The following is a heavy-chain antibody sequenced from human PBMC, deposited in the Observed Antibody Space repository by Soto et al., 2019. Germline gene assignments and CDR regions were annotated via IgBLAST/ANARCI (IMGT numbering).Heavy chain of an antibody. CDR3: ERTPTDPYRSGWYEGRGPFDY. CDR1: GFTFSSYG. D-gene: IGHD6-19*01. CDR2: IWYDGSNK. J-gene: IGHJ4*02. Sequence: QPGGSLRLSCAASGFTFSSYGMHWVRQAPGKGLEWVAVIWYDGSNKYYADSVKGRFTISRDNSKNTLYLQMNSLRAEDTAVYYCERTPTDPYRSGWYEGRGPFDYWGQGTLVTVSS. V-gene: IGHV3-33*01.